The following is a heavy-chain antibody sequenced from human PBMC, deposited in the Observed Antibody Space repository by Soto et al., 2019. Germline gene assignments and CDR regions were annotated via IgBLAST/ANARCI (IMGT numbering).Heavy chain of an antibody. V-gene: IGHV3-74*01. J-gene: IGHJ6*02. CDR3: ERDQWELLDWTLNYYYYGMDV. D-gene: IGHD1-26*01. Sequence: GGSLRLSCAASGFTFSSYWMHWVRQAPGKGLVWVSRINSDGSSTSYADSVKGRFTISRDNAKNTLYLQMNSLRAEDTAVYYWERDQWELLDWTLNYYYYGMDVWGQGTTVTVPS. CDR2: INSDGSST. CDR1: GFTFSSYW.